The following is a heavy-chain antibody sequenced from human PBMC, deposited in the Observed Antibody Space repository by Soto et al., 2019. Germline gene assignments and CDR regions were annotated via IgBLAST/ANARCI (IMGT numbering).Heavy chain of an antibody. D-gene: IGHD3-3*01. CDR3: AHRQGVLRFLEWLPYF. J-gene: IGHJ4*02. CDR1: GLSLRKSGVG. Sequence: SGPKMVKPTQTLTLNSTFSGLSLRKSGVGVGWIRQPPGKALEWLALIYWNDDRRYSPSLKSRLTITKDTSKNQVVLTMTNMDPVDTATFYCAHRQGVLRFLEWLPYFWGQGTLVTVSS. V-gene: IGHV2-5*01. CDR2: IYWNDDR.